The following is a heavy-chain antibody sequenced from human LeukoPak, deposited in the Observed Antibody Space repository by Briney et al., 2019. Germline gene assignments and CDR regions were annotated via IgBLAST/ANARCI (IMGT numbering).Heavy chain of an antibody. Sequence: GGSLRLSCATSGFTFSTYGMHWVRQAPGKGLEWVSYISGSSTSIYHADSVKGRFTISRDNAKNSLYLQMNSLRAEDTAVYYCASALAGYCSGGSCYLARWGQGTLVTVSS. CDR2: ISGSSTSI. V-gene: IGHV3-48*01. CDR1: GFTFSTYG. J-gene: IGHJ4*02. D-gene: IGHD2-15*01. CDR3: ASALAGYCSGGSCYLAR.